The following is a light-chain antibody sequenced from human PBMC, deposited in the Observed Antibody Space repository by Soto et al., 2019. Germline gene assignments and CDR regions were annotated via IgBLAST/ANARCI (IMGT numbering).Light chain of an antibody. J-gene: IGLJ2*01. CDR2: EVS. Sequence: QSAPTQPPSASGSPGQSATISCTGTSSDVGGYNYVSWYQQYPGKAPKLMIYEVSKRPSGVPDRFSGSKSGNTAPLTVSGVQPEDEADYCCSSYAGSSTWVFGGGTKLTVL. V-gene: IGLV2-8*01. CDR1: SSDVGGYNY. CDR3: SSYAGSSTWV.